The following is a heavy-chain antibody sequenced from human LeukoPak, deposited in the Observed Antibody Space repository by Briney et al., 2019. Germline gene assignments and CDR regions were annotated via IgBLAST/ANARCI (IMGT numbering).Heavy chain of an antibody. Sequence: SETLSLTCTVSGGSISSYYWSWIRQPPGKGLEWIGYIYTSGSTNYNPSLKSRVTISVDTSKNQFSLKLSSVTAADTAVYYRARLAQHGRDGYRSDYWGQRTLVTLPS. CDR1: GGSISSYY. V-gene: IGHV4-4*09. D-gene: IGHD5-24*01. J-gene: IGHJ4*01. CDR3: ARLAQHGRDGYRSDY. CDR2: IYTSGST.